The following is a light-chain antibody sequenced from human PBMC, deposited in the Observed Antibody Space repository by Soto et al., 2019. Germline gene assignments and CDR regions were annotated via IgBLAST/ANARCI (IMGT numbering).Light chain of an antibody. CDR2: GAS. CDR3: QQDNSWPT. CDR1: HSISTN. Sequence: EISMTQSPATLSVSPGEGATLSCRTSHSISTNLAWYQHKRGQSPRLLVYGASTRATGVPARFSGSGSGAEFTLSISSLQSEDFAVYYCQQDNSWPTFGGGTKVEIK. V-gene: IGKV3-15*01. J-gene: IGKJ4*01.